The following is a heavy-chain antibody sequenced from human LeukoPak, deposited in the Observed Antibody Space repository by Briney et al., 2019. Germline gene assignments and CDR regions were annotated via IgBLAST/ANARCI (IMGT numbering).Heavy chain of an antibody. CDR1: GFSFRSYS. CDR3: ARDPQDGYNSGY. CDR2: ITSSSSTT. D-gene: IGHD5-24*01. V-gene: IGHV3-48*01. J-gene: IGHJ4*02. Sequence: GGSLRLSCAASGFSFRSYSMIWVRQAPGKGLEWVSYITSSSSTTYYADSVKGRFTISRDNAKNSLYLQMRSLRAEDTAVYYCARDPQDGYNSGYWGQGTLVTVSS.